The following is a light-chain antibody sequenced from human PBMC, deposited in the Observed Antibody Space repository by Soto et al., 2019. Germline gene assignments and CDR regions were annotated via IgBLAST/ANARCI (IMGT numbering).Light chain of an antibody. CDR3: QERSRWPRGT. V-gene: IGKV3-11*01. CDR1: QSVSIN. Sequence: EIVLTQSPATLSLSPGERATLSCRASQSVSINLAWFLQKPGQAPRLLIHTASQRTAGVPARFGGSGSGTDFTLTISSLAPEDFAVYYCQERSRWPRGTFGGGIKVEIK. CDR2: TAS. J-gene: IGKJ4*01.